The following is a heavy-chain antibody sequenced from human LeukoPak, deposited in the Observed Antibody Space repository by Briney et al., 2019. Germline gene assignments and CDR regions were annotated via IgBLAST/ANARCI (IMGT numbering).Heavy chain of an antibody. CDR3: AREDPQATVPEGMDV. V-gene: IGHV4-59*01. CDR1: GGSISYYY. Sequence: PSETLSLTCTVSGGSISYYYWRWIRESPGKGVEGVGYIYYSGTTNYNASLKRRVNISVDKCKKKFSLPMRSVTAADTAVYYCAREDPQATVPEGMDVWGQGTTVTVSS. J-gene: IGHJ6*02. CDR2: IYYSGTT. D-gene: IGHD4-17*01.